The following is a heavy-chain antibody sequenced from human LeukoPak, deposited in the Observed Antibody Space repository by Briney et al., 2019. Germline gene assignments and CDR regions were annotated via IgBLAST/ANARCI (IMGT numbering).Heavy chain of an antibody. Sequence: PGRSLRLSCAASGFTFSRYAMHWVRQAPGKGLEWVAVISHDGRDKYHADFVKGRSTISRDNSKNTLYLQMNSLRAEDTAVYYCARDAGGNSADYYFDYWGQGTLVTVSS. CDR1: GFTFSRYA. D-gene: IGHD4-23*01. CDR2: ISHDGRDK. J-gene: IGHJ4*02. V-gene: IGHV3-30*04. CDR3: ARDAGGNSADYYFDY.